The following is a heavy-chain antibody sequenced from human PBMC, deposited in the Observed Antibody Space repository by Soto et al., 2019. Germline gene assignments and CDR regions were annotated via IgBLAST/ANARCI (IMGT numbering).Heavy chain of an antibody. CDR1: GFTFSSYA. CDR3: AKLGVVVPAAANWFDP. Sequence: PGGSLRLSCAASGFTFSSYAMSWVRQAPGKGLEWVSAISGSGGSTYYADSVKGRFTISRDNSKNTLYLQMNSLRAEDTAVYYCAKLGVVVPAAANWFDPWGQGTLVTVSS. D-gene: IGHD2-2*01. J-gene: IGHJ5*02. CDR2: ISGSGGST. V-gene: IGHV3-23*01.